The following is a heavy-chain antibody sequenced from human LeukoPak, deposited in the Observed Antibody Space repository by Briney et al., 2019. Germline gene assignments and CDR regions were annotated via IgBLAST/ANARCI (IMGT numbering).Heavy chain of an antibody. D-gene: IGHD5-18*01. CDR3: ARRAGPSRYSYGYFYYFYMDV. V-gene: IGHV4-39*07. CDR2: FYYSGST. Sequence: SETLSLTCSVSGGSISSSSYNWGWIRQPPGKGLEWIGSFYYSGSTYYTPSLKSRVTISVDTSKNQFSLKLSSVTAADTAVYYCARRAGPSRYSYGYFYYFYMDVWGKGTTVTVSS. J-gene: IGHJ6*03. CDR1: GGSISSSSYN.